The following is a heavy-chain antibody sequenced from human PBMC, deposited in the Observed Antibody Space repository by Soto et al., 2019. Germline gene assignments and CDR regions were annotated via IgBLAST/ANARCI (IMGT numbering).Heavy chain of an antibody. Sequence: SLRLSCAASGFTFSTYGMAWVRQAPGKGLDWVASIRGRGDGIQYADAVQGRFVISRDNSINTLFLQMGNLRVEDTATYYCAKVSGSGGFHVIGGQGTLVTVSS. D-gene: IGHD2-8*02. J-gene: IGHJ4*02. CDR2: IRGRGDGI. V-gene: IGHV3-23*01. CDR3: AKVSGSGGFHVI. CDR1: GFTFSTYG.